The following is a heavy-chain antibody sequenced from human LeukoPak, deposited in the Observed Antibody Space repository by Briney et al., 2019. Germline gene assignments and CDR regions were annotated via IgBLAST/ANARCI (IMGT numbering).Heavy chain of an antibody. CDR1: GGSISSYN. D-gene: IGHD5-18*01. CDR2: IYYSGGT. Sequence: SGTLSLTCAVSGGSISSYNWSWIRQPPGKGLEWIGYIYYSGGTNYNPSPKSRVTISVDTSKNQFSLKLSSVTAADTAVYYCARVRADTAIIDYWGQGTLVTVSS. J-gene: IGHJ4*02. CDR3: ARVRADTAIIDY. V-gene: IGHV4-59*01.